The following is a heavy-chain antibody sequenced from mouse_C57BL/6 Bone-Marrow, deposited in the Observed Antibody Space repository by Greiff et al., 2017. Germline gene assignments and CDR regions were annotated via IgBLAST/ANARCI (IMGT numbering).Heavy chain of an antibody. J-gene: IGHJ2*01. Sequence: VQLQQSGAELVKPGASVKLSCKASGYTFTSYWMQWVKQRPGQGLEWIGEIDPSDSYTNYNQKFKGKATLTVDTSSSTAYMQLSSLTSEDSAVYYCAVYYGNYAFDYWGQGTTLTVSS. V-gene: IGHV1-50*01. CDR2: IDPSDSYT. CDR3: AVYYGNYAFDY. D-gene: IGHD2-1*01. CDR1: GYTFTSYW.